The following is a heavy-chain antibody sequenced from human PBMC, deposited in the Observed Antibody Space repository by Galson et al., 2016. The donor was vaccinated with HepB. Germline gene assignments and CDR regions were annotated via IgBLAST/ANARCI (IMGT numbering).Heavy chain of an antibody. CDR3: ARDMSSGWYWVYFDY. CDR1: GFTVSNNY. Sequence: SLRLSCAVSGFTVSNNYMSWVRQAPGKGLEWASLIYSGGSTYYADSVKGRFTISRDNSKNTLYLQMNSLRAEDTAVYYCARDMSSGWYWVYFDYWGQGTRVTVSS. D-gene: IGHD6-19*01. J-gene: IGHJ4*02. CDR2: IYSGGST. V-gene: IGHV3-66*01.